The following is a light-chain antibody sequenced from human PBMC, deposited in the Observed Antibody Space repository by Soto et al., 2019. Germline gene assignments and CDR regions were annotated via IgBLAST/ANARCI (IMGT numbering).Light chain of an antibody. CDR1: QTLLHITGETF. CDR2: EVS. CDR3: MQSTQLPPT. V-gene: IGKV2D-29*02. Sequence: DVVMTQTPLSLSVAPAQPASISCKSSQTLLHITGETFLFWYLQKPGQSPQLLIYEVSTRVSGVPDRFSGSGSGTDFTLEISRVETDDVGIYYCMQSTQLPPTFGQGTKVDIK. J-gene: IGKJ1*01.